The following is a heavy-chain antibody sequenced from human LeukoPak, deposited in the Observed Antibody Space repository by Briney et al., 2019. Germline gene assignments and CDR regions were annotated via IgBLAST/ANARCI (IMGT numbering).Heavy chain of an antibody. V-gene: IGHV4-34*01. D-gene: IGHD3-10*01. J-gene: IGHJ4*02. CDR3: ARPRSGSYYTYFDY. CDR1: GGSFSGYY. CDR2: INHSGST. Sequence: PSETLSLTCAVYGGSFSGYYWSWIRQPPGKGLEWIGEINHSGSTNYNPSLKSRVTISVDTSKNQFSLKLSSVTAADTAVYYCARPRSGSYYTYFDYWGQGTLVTVSS.